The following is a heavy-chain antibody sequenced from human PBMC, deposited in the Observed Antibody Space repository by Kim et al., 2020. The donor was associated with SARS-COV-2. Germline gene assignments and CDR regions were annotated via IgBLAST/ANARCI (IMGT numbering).Heavy chain of an antibody. CDR1: GYTFTGYY. Sequence: ASVKVSCKASGYTFTGYYMHWVRQAPGQGLEWMGRINPNSGGTNYAQKFQGRATMTRDTSISTAYMELSRLRSDDTAVYYCARFDYVWGSYRLAYYYGMDVWGQGTTVTVSS. D-gene: IGHD3-16*02. CDR2: INPNSGGT. CDR3: ARFDYVWGSYRLAYYYGMDV. V-gene: IGHV1-2*06. J-gene: IGHJ6*02.